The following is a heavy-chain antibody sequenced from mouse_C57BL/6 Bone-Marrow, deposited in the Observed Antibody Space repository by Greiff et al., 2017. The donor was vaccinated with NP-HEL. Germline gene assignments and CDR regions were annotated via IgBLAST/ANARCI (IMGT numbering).Heavy chain of an antibody. D-gene: IGHD1-1*01. Sequence: QVQLQQPGAELVRPGTSVKLSCKASGYTFTSYWMHWVKQRPGQGLEWIGVIDSSDSYTNYNQKFKGKATLTVDTSSSTAYMQLRSLTSEDSAVYYCARSYYYGSSYDYAMDYWGQGTSVTVSS. CDR3: ARSYYYGSSYDYAMDY. CDR1: GYTFTSYW. V-gene: IGHV1-59*01. J-gene: IGHJ4*01. CDR2: IDSSDSYT.